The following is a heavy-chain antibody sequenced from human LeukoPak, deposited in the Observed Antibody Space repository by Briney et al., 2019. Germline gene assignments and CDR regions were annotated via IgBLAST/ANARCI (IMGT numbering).Heavy chain of an antibody. Sequence: ASVKVSCKVSGYTLTELSIHWVRQAPGKGLEWMGGFDPEDGEPIYAQKFQGGVAMTEDTSTDTAYMELSSLRSEDTAVYYCATDRGSSWYYGMDVWGQGTTVTVSS. V-gene: IGHV1-24*01. D-gene: IGHD6-13*01. CDR1: GYTLTELS. CDR3: ATDRGSSWYYGMDV. CDR2: FDPEDGEP. J-gene: IGHJ6*02.